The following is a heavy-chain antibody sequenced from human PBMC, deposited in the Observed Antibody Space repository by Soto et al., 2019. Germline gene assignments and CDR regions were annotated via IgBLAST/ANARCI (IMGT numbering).Heavy chain of an antibody. J-gene: IGHJ4*02. V-gene: IGHV3-7*01. CDR3: ARDTPLPVAAADAFDY. CDR2: IKQDGSEK. CDR1: GFTFSSYW. D-gene: IGHD6-19*01. Sequence: VQLVESGGGLVQPGGSLRLSCAASGFTFSSYWMSWVRQAPGKGLEWVANIKQDGSEKYYVDSVKGRFTISRDNAKNSLYLQMNSLRAEDTAVYYCARDTPLPVAAADAFDYWGQGTLVTVSS.